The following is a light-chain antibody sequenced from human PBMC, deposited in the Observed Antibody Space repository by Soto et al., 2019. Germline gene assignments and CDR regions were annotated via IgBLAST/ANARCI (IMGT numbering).Light chain of an antibody. CDR2: DAS. CDR3: QQYNNWWT. Sequence: EVVMTQSPATLSVSPGERATLSCRASQSVSSNLACYQRKPGQAPRLLIYDASTRFSDIPARFSGSGSGTEFTLTISSLQSEDVAVYYCQQYNNWWTFGQGTKVDIK. J-gene: IGKJ1*01. CDR1: QSVSSN. V-gene: IGKV3D-15*01.